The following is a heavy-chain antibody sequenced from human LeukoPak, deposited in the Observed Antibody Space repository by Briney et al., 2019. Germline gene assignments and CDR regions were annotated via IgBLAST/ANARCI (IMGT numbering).Heavy chain of an antibody. J-gene: IGHJ4*02. D-gene: IGHD3-10*01. Sequence: SETLSLACTVSGGSISSYYWSWIRQPPGKGLEWIGYIYSSGSTNYNPSLKSRLTISVDASKNQFSLKLTSVTAADTAVYYCARAYYYGSGSYGLDYWGQGTLVTVSS. CDR2: IYSSGST. CDR3: ARAYYYGSGSYGLDY. V-gene: IGHV4-59*01. CDR1: GGSISSYY.